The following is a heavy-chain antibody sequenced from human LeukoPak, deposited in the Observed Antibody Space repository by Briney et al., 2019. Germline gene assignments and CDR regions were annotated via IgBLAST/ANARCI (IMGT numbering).Heavy chain of an antibody. CDR1: GGSISSYY. CDR2: IYYSGST. V-gene: IGHV4-59*01. Sequence: PETLSLTCTVSGGSISSYYWSWIRQPPGKGLEWIGYIYYSGSTNYNPSLKSRVTISVDTSKNQFSLKLSSVTAADTAVYYCARDMLGLRDSYYYGMDVWGKGTTVTVSS. D-gene: IGHD4-17*01. CDR3: ARDMLGLRDSYYYGMDV. J-gene: IGHJ6*04.